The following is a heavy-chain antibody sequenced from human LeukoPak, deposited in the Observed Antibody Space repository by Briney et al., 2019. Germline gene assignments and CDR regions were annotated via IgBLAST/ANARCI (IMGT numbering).Heavy chain of an antibody. Sequence: SETLSLTCTVSGGPISSYYWSWIRQPPGKGLEWIGYIYYSGSTNYNPSLKSRVTISVDTSKNQFSLKLSSVTAADTAVYYCATSYYYGSGSYNIWGQGTMVTVSS. J-gene: IGHJ3*02. CDR1: GGPISSYY. D-gene: IGHD3-10*01. CDR2: IYYSGST. CDR3: ATSYYYGSGSYNI. V-gene: IGHV4-59*01.